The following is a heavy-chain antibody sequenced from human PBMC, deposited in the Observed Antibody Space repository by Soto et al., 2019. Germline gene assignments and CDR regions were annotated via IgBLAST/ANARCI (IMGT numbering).Heavy chain of an antibody. Sequence: QVHLVQSGAEVKKPGASVKVSCQASGYTFTSYAMYCVRQAPEQRLEWMGWINAGNGNTTYSQKFQGRVTITRDTSTSTAYMELSSLRSEDTAVYCCALVGIRDLNSWGQGTLVTVSS. CDR1: GYTFTSYA. D-gene: IGHD1-26*01. CDR3: ALVGIRDLNS. CDR2: INAGNGNT. V-gene: IGHV1-3*01. J-gene: IGHJ4*02.